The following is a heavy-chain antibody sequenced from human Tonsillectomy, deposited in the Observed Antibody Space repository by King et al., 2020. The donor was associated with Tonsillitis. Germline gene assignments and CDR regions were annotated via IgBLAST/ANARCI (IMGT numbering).Heavy chain of an antibody. D-gene: IGHD6-13*01. J-gene: IGHJ6*02. CDR3: ARTPGISVCYGLDV. Sequence: VQLVESGGGLVQPGGSLRLSCAASGFTVSSNYMSWVRQAPGKGLEWVSVIYSGGSTYFADSVKGRFTISRHNSKNTLYLQMNSLRVEDTAVYYCARTPGISVCYGLDVWGQGTTVTVSS. CDR1: GFTVSSNY. V-gene: IGHV3-53*04. CDR2: IYSGGST.